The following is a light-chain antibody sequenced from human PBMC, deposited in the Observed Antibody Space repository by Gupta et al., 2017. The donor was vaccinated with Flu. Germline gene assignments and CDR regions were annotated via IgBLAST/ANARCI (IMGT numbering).Light chain of an antibody. Sequence: ALTQPPSVSGSPGQSVTISCTGTSSDVGYYNRVSWYQQLPGTVPKLMIYEVSNRPSGVPDRFSGSKSGNTASLTISGLQGDDEADYYCSSYTSTYTFVFGTGTKVTVL. J-gene: IGLJ1*01. CDR1: SSDVGYYNR. V-gene: IGLV2-18*02. CDR3: SSYTSTYTFV. CDR2: EVS.